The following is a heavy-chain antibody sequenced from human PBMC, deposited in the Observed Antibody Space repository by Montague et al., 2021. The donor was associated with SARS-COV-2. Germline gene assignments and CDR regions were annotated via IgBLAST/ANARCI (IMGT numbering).Heavy chain of an antibody. CDR3: ARDLGTQYGDFPYDY. CDR2: INSDGSST. CDR1: GFTFSSYW. J-gene: IGHJ4*02. V-gene: IGHV3-74*01. Sequence: SLRLSCAASGFTFSSYWMHWVRQAPGKGLVWVSRINSDGSSTSYADSVKGRFTISRDNDKNTLYLQMNSLRAEDTAVYYCARDLGTQYGDFPYDYWGQGTMVTVSS. D-gene: IGHD4-17*01.